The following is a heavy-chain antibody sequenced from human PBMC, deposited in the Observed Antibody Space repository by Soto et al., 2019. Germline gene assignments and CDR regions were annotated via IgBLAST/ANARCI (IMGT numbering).Heavy chain of an antibody. CDR3: ARDPYSSGWYKDWYFDL. Sequence: QVQLVQSGAEVKKPGSSVKVSCKASGGTFSSYAISWVRQAPGQGLEWMGGIIPIFGTANYAQKFQGRVTINADESKSTAYMELSSLRSEDTAVYYCARDPYSSGWYKDWYFDLWGRGTLVTVSS. V-gene: IGHV1-69*12. CDR1: GGTFSSYA. D-gene: IGHD6-19*01. CDR2: IIPIFGTA. J-gene: IGHJ2*01.